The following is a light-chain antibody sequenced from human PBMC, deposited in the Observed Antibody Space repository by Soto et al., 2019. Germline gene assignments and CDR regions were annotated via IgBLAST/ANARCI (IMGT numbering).Light chain of an antibody. V-gene: IGKV3-15*01. J-gene: IGKJ1*01. CDR1: QSVSST. Sequence: EIGMTQSPATLSVSPGERATLSCSARQSVSSTLAWYQQKTGQAPRLLIYVASTMDTCIPASFSVSGSGTEFTLTSSSLQSEDCAVYYCQRCKNWTQWTFRQGTKL. CDR2: VAS. CDR3: QRCKNWTQWT.